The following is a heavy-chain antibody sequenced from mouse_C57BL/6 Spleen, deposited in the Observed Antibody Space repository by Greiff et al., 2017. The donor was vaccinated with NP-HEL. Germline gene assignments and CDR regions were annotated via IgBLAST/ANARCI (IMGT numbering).Heavy chain of an antibody. J-gene: IGHJ4*01. V-gene: IGHV1-59*01. D-gene: IGHD3-2*02. Sequence: VQLQQPGAELVRPGTSVKLSCKASGYTFTSYWMHWVKQRPGQGLEWIGVIDPSDSYTNYNQKFKGKATLTVDTSSSTAYMQLSSLTSEDSAVDYCARSELRLRAMDYWGQGTSVTVSS. CDR2: IDPSDSYT. CDR1: GYTFTSYW. CDR3: ARSELRLRAMDY.